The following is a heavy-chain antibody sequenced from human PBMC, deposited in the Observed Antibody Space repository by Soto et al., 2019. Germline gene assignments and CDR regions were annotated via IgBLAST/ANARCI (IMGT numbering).Heavy chain of an antibody. CDR2: VYYTGST. Sequence: QVQLQESGPGLVKPSETLSLTCTVSGGSVSSGSYYWSWSRQPPGKGLEWIGYVYYTGSTHYNPSLKSRVTISVDTSKNQFSLKLNSVTTADTAVYYCARRASRSGWFDYWGQGTLVTGSS. CDR3: ARRASRSGWFDY. V-gene: IGHV4-61*01. J-gene: IGHJ4*02. CDR1: GGSVSSGSYY. D-gene: IGHD6-19*01.